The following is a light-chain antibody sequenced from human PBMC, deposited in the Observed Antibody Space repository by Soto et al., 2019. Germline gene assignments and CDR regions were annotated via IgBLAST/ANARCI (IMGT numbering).Light chain of an antibody. Sequence: QSVLTQPASLSGSPGQSIAISCTGTSSDVGGYNYVSWYQQHPGKAPKLMIYDVTTRPSGVSNRFSGSKSGNTAALTISGLQAEDEADYYCSSYTSDTTGVFGTGTKVTVL. CDR3: SSYTSDTTGV. CDR2: DVT. CDR1: SSDVGGYNY. V-gene: IGLV2-14*03. J-gene: IGLJ1*01.